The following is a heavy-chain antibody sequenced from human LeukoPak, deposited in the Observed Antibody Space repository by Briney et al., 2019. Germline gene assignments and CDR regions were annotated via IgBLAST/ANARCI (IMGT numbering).Heavy chain of an antibody. CDR2: IYPGESET. CDR3: AKLGAYSSSWYGFFDY. D-gene: IGHD6-13*01. V-gene: IGHV5-51*01. Sequence: GESLKISCKGSGYSFSNYWIGWVRQMPGKGLEWMGIIYPGESETRYSPSVQGQVTISADKSITTAYLQWSSLKASDTAMYYCAKLGAYSSSWYGFFDYWGQGTLVAVSS. CDR1: GYSFSNYW. J-gene: IGHJ4*02.